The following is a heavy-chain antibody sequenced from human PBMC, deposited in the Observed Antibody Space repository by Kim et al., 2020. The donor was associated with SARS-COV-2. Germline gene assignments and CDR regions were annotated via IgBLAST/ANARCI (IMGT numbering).Heavy chain of an antibody. CDR2: IYPGDSGT. J-gene: IGHJ4*02. Sequence: GESLKISCKGSGYSFTTYWIGWVRQMPGKGLEWMGVIYPGDSGTRYSPSFQGQVTISADKSSSTAYLQWSSLQPSDTAMYYCARRGRSEAVAEYWGQGTLVTVSS. V-gene: IGHV5-51*01. CDR1: GYSFTTYW. D-gene: IGHD6-19*01. CDR3: ARRGRSEAVAEY.